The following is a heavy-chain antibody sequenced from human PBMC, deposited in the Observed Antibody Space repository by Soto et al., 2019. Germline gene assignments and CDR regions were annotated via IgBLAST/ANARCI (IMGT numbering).Heavy chain of an antibody. Sequence: QVQLVQSGAEVKKPGASVKVSCKASGYTFTSYYMHWVRQAPGQGLEWMGIIKPSGGSTSYAQKFKGRVTMTRDTATSTVYLELSSLRSEDTAVYFCARELQGGLLIVYATGFDYWGQGTLVTVSS. CDR1: GYTFTSYY. CDR2: IKPSGGST. D-gene: IGHD2-8*01. J-gene: IGHJ4*02. V-gene: IGHV1-46*01. CDR3: ARELQGGLLIVYATGFDY.